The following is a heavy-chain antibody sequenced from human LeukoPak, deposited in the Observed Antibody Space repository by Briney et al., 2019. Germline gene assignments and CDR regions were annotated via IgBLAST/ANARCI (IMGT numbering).Heavy chain of an antibody. J-gene: IGHJ6*02. CDR3: TKALVVVTAHSGMDV. CDR1: GFTFSSYG. Sequence: GGSLRLSCAASGFTFSSYGMHWVRQAPGKGLEWVAVISYDGSNKYYADSVKGRFTISRDNSKNTLYLQMNSLRAEDTAVYYCTKALVVVTAHSGMDVWGQGTTVTVSS. V-gene: IGHV3-30*18. CDR2: ISYDGSNK. D-gene: IGHD2-21*02.